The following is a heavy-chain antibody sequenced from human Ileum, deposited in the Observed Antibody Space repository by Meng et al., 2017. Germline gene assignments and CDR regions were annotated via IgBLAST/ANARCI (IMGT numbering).Heavy chain of an antibody. V-gene: IGHV3-49*03. CDR3: TREVGGGIDY. CDR1: GFTFGDYA. D-gene: IGHD1-26*01. CDR2: IRSKGYGGTA. J-gene: IGHJ4*02. Sequence: GESLKISCTTSGFTFGDYAMSWFRQASGKGLEWVGFIRSKGYGGTAEYAASVKGRFTISRDDSKSIAYLQMNSPKTEDTAMYYCTREVGGGIDYWGQGTLVTVSS.